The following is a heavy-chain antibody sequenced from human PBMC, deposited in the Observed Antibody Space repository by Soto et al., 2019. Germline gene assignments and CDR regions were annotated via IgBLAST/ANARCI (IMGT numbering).Heavy chain of an antibody. J-gene: IGHJ4*02. V-gene: IGHV1-46*01. CDR2: LNPNGGST. Sequence: APVKVSCKASGYTFTNSYIHWARQAPGQGLEWMALLNPNGGSTNYAQNFQGRVTVTRDTSTSTVYMELTSLTSEDTAVYYCARNLAAGDYWGQGTLVTVSS. D-gene: IGHD6-13*01. CDR1: GYTFTNSY. CDR3: ARNLAAGDY.